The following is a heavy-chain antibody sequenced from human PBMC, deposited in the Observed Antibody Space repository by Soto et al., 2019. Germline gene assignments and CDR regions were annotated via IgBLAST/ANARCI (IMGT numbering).Heavy chain of an antibody. CDR2: IYYRGTT. CDR3: ARGGGSPYHDHEFDY. J-gene: IGHJ4*02. Sequence: SETVSLTCSVSGVSTSNHYWTWIRKPPGQGPEWIGCIYYRGTTNYNASFNSRVTISVDTSKNQFSLKLTSVTTADTAVYYCARGGGSPYHDHEFDYWGQGILVTVSS. CDR1: GVSTSNHY. V-gene: IGHV4-59*11. D-gene: IGHD2-2*01.